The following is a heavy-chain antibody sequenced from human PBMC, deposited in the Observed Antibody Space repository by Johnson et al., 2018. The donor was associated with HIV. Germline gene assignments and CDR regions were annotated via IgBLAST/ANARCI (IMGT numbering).Heavy chain of an antibody. J-gene: IGHJ3*02. Sequence: GQRGEEGGGGGKRGGGRKGGGGAAGLIFRTYWMSWVRQAPGKGLEWVANIKEDGSEKYYVDSVKGRFTISRDNAKNSLSLQMNSLRVEDTAVYYCARRSGYAFDIGGHGTLLPVSS. CDR3: ARRSGYAFDI. D-gene: IGHD1-1*01. V-gene: IGHV3-7*05. CDR2: IKEDGSEK. CDR1: GLIFRTYW.